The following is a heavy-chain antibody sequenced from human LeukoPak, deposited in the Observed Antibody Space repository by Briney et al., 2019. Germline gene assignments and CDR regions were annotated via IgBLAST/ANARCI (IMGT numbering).Heavy chain of an antibody. J-gene: IGHJ6*03. D-gene: IGHD7-27*01. CDR3: ARGHTGEISYYYYYMDV. V-gene: IGHV4-34*01. CDR1: GGSFSGYY. CDR2: INHSGST. Sequence: SETLSLTCAVYGGSFSGYYWSWIRQPPGKGLEWIGEINHSGSTNYNPSLKSRVTISVDTSKNQFSLKLSSVTAADTAVYYCARGHTGEISYYYYYMDVWGKGTTVTVSS.